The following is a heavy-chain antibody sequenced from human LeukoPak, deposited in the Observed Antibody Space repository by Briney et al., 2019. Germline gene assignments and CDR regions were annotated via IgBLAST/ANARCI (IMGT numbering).Heavy chain of an antibody. J-gene: IGHJ5*02. V-gene: IGHV1-18*01. CDR1: GYTFINCG. Sequence: ASVKVSCKASGYTFINCGFSWVRQAPGQGLEWMGWINAYDGDTNYAQKFQDRFSMTTDTSTSTAYMELRSLRSDDTAVYYCARDGSGNWLDPWGQGTLVTVFS. CDR3: ARDGSGNWLDP. D-gene: IGHD3-10*01. CDR2: INAYDGDT.